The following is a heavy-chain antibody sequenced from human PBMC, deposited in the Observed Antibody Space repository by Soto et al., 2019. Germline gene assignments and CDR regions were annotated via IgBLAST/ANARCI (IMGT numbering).Heavy chain of an antibody. V-gene: IGHV3-30*18. J-gene: IGHJ4*02. CDR3: AKDNPAVDY. Sequence: QVQLVESGGGVVQPGRSLRLSCAASGFSFSNRAMHWVRQAPGKGLEWVAFISFDGSDKYYADSVKGRCTISRDNSKNTVYLHMNSLTSEDTAVYFCAKDNPAVDYWGQGTLVTVSS. CDR1: GFSFSNRA. CDR2: ISFDGSDK.